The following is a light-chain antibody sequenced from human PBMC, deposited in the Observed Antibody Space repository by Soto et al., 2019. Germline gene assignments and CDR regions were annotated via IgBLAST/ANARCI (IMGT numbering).Light chain of an antibody. CDR1: QSVSSN. CDR3: QQYYSYAIT. CDR2: GAS. Sequence: EIVMTQSPATLSVSPGERATLSCRASQSVSSNLAWYQQKPGQAPRLLIYGASTRATGIPARFSGSGSGTDFTLTISCLQSEDFATYYCQQYYSYAITFGQGTRLEIK. J-gene: IGKJ5*01. V-gene: IGKV3-15*01.